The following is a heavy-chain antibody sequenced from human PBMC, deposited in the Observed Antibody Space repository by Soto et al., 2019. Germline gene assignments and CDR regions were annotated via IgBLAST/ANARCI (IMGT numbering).Heavy chain of an antibody. CDR2: IKSKTDGGTT. CDR1: GFTFSNAL. CDR3: TTEGSSSWYPSYYYYYGMDV. D-gene: IGHD6-13*01. V-gene: IGHV3-15*07. Sequence: TGGSLRLSCAASGFTFSNALMNWVRQAPGKGLEWVGRIKSKTDGGTTDYAAPVKGRFTISRDDSKNTLYLQMNSLKTEDTAVYYCTTEGSSSWYPSYYYYYGMDVWGQGTTVTVSS. J-gene: IGHJ6*02.